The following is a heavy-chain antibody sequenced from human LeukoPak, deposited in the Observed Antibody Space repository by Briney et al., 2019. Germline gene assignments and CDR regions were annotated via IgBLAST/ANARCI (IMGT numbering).Heavy chain of an antibody. CDR1: GFTFTAFH. Sequence: GASVKVSCKASGFTFTAFHIHWVRQAPGQGLEWMGWINPNSGGTGYAQKFQGRVTMTANTSISTAYMELSSLRFDDTAVYYCARGRSGLAAAGTYDYWGQGTLITVSS. V-gene: IGHV1-8*02. D-gene: IGHD6-13*01. CDR2: INPNSGGT. CDR3: ARGRSGLAAAGTYDY. J-gene: IGHJ4*02.